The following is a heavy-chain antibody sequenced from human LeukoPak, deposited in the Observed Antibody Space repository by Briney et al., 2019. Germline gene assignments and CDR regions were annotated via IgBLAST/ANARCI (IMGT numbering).Heavy chain of an antibody. V-gene: IGHV4-59*01. CDR1: GGSISSYY. D-gene: IGHD3-22*01. J-gene: IGHJ5*02. CDR3: ARDKGDYYDSSGYYHEGSWFDP. Sequence: SETLSLTCTVSGGSISSYYWSWIRQPPGKGLEWIGYIYYSGSTNYNPSLKSRVTISVDTSKNQFSLKLSSVTAADTAVYYCARDKGDYYDSSGYYHEGSWFDPWGQGTLVTVSS. CDR2: IYYSGST.